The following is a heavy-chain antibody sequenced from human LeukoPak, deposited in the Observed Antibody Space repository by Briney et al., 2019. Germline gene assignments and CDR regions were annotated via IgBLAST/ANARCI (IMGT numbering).Heavy chain of an antibody. Sequence: SQTLSLTCTVSGGSISSGGYYWSWIRQPPGKGLEWIGYIYYSGSTNYNPSLKSRVTISVDTSKNQFSLNLSSVTAADTAVYYCARDYCSGGSCYSDYWGQGTLVTVSS. D-gene: IGHD2-15*01. CDR2: IYYSGST. CDR1: GGSISSGGYY. V-gene: IGHV4-61*08. CDR3: ARDYCSGGSCYSDY. J-gene: IGHJ4*02.